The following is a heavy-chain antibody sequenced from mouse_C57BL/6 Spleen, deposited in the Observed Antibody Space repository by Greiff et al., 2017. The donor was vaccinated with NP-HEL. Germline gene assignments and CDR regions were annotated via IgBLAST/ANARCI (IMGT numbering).Heavy chain of an antibody. V-gene: IGHV5-17*01. D-gene: IGHD3-2*02. CDR3: ARSDSSGYNYFDY. Sequence: EVNVVESGGGLVKPGGSLKLSCAASGFTFSDYGMHWVRQAPEKGLEWVAYISSGSSTIYYADTVKGRFTISRDNAKNTLFLQMTSLRSEDTAMYYCARSDSSGYNYFDYWGQGTTLTVSS. CDR1: GFTFSDYG. CDR2: ISSGSSTI. J-gene: IGHJ2*01.